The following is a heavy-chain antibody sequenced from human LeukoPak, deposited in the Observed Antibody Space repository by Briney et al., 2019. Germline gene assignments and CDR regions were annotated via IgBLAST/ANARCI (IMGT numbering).Heavy chain of an antibody. Sequence: SETLSLTCTVSGGSISSGGYYWSWIRQHPGKGLEWIGYIYYSGSTYYNPSLKSRVTISVDTSKNQFSLKLSSVTDADTAVYYCARTYMTSARFDPWGQGTLVTVSS. V-gene: IGHV4-31*03. CDR3: ARTYMTSARFDP. J-gene: IGHJ5*02. CDR2: IYYSGST. CDR1: GGSISSGGYY. D-gene: IGHD2-21*02.